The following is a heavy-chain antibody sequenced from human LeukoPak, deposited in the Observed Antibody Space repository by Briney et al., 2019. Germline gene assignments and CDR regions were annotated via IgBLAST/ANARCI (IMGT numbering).Heavy chain of an antibody. Sequence: SETLSLTCTVSGGSISSSSYYWGWIRQPPGKGLEWLGSLYFRGNTYYNPSLKSRVSMSVDTSKNQFSLRLKSVTAADTAVYFCARQSSPFYFVDYWGQGIPVTVSS. CDR1: GGSISSSSYY. CDR3: ARQSSPFYFVDY. V-gene: IGHV4-39*07. D-gene: IGHD2/OR15-2a*01. CDR2: LYFRGNT. J-gene: IGHJ4*02.